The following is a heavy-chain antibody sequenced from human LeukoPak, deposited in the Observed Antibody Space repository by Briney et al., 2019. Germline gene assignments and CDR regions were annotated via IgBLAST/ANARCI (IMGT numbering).Heavy chain of an antibody. Sequence: ASVKVSCKASGYTFTSYGISWVRQAPGQGLEWMGWTSAYNTNYAQKFQDRVIMTTDTSTSTAYMELRSLRSDDTAVYYCAREAYGRFDYWGQGTLVTVSS. V-gene: IGHV1-18*01. CDR2: TSAYNT. D-gene: IGHD4-17*01. CDR3: AREAYGRFDY. CDR1: GYTFTSYG. J-gene: IGHJ4*02.